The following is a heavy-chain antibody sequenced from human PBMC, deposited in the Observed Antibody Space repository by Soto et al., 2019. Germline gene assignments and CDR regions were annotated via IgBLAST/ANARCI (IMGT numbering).Heavy chain of an antibody. CDR1: GYSFTSYW. CDR2: IDPSDSYT. V-gene: IGHV5-10-1*01. J-gene: IGHJ4*02. CDR3: AGSLVEMATITGINY. Sequence: LGESLKISCKGSGYSFTSYWIIWVRQMPGKGLEWMGRIDPSDSYTNYSPSFQGHVTISADKSISTAYLQWSSLKASDTAMYYCAGSLVEMATITGINYWGQGTLVTVSS. D-gene: IGHD5-12*01.